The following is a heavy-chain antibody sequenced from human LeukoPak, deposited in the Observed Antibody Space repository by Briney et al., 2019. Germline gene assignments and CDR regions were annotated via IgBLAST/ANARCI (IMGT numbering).Heavy chain of an antibody. V-gene: IGHV3-33*01. CDR1: GFTFSSHG. D-gene: IGHD3-16*01. CDR2: IWYDGSDK. CDR3: ARDRVLHYFDY. J-gene: IGHJ4*02. Sequence: GGSLRLSCAASGFTFSSHGMHWVRQAPGKGLEWVAVIWYDGSDKYYADSVKGRFNISRDNSKNTLYLQMTSLRADDTAVYYCARDRVLHYFDYWGQGALVTVSS.